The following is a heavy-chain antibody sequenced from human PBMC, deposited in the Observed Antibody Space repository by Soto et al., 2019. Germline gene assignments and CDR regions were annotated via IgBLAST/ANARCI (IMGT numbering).Heavy chain of an antibody. J-gene: IGHJ4*02. V-gene: IGHV4-39*01. CDR2: IYYSGNT. Sequence: TSETLSLTCTVSGGSIRRSSYYWGWISQPPGRGLKWIGSIYYSGNTYYNPSLKSRVTISVDTSKNQFSLKLNSVTAADTAVYYCARITDHFDYWGQGTLVTVSS. CDR3: ARITDHFDY. CDR1: GGSIRRSSYY. D-gene: IGHD3-10*01.